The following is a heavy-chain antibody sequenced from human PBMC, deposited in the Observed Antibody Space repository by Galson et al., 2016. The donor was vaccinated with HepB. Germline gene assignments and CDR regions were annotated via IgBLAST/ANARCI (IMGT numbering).Heavy chain of an antibody. J-gene: IGHJ4*02. CDR2: ITSSGTTI. D-gene: IGHD2-2*01. Sequence: SLRLSCAASGFSFSDYYMSWIRQAPGKGLEWVSYITSSGTTIYYADSVKGRFTTSRDDAKNSLYLQMNSLRVEDTAVYYCVRDLGFCSGANCYAGFPYYFDYWGQGTLVTVSS. V-gene: IGHV3-11*01. CDR1: GFSFSDYY. CDR3: VRDLGFCSGANCYAGFPYYFDY.